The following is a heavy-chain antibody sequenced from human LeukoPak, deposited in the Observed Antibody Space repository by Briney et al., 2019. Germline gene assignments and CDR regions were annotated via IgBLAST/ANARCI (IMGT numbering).Heavy chain of an antibody. CDR3: ARRRGWEHIFDY. Sequence: SETLSLTCTVSGGSISGYYWSWIRQPPGKGLEWIGYIYYSGSTNYNPSLKSRVTISVDTSKNQFSLKLSSVTAADTAVYYCARRRGWEHIFDYWGQGTLVTVSS. D-gene: IGHD1-26*01. CDR1: GGSISGYY. J-gene: IGHJ4*02. V-gene: IGHV4-59*08. CDR2: IYYSGST.